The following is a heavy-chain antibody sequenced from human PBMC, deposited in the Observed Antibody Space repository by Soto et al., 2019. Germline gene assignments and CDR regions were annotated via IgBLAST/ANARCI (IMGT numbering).Heavy chain of an antibody. CDR1: GYTFTSYD. J-gene: IGHJ5*02. CDR2: MNPNSGNT. Sequence: ASVKVSCKASGYTFTSYDINWVRQAPGQGLEWMGWMNPNSGNTGYAQNFQGRVTMTRNTAMSTAYMELRSLRSDDTAVYYCAREYYYDSSGYYSPWGQGTLVTVSS. D-gene: IGHD3-22*01. CDR3: AREYYYDSSGYYSP. V-gene: IGHV1-8*01.